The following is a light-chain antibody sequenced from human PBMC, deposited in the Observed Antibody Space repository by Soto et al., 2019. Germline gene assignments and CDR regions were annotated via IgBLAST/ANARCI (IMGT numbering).Light chain of an antibody. J-gene: IGKJ1*01. CDR2: DAS. Sequence: DIQMNQSSSTLFATVGDRVTIPCRASQSISTRLAWYQQKPGKAPKLVIYDASSLESGVPSRFSGSASGTEFTLTISSRQPDDFATYYCQQYISYSTFGQGTKVDI. V-gene: IGKV1-5*01. CDR3: QQYISYST. CDR1: QSISTR.